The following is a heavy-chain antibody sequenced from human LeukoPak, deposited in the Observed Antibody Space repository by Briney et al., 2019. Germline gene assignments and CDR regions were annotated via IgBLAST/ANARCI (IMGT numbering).Heavy chain of an antibody. Sequence: GGSLRLSCAASGFTFSSYGMSWVRQAPGKGLEWVSAISGSGGSTYYADSVKGRFTISRDNSKNTLYLQMNSLRAEDTAVYYCAKRWLGRFGELDYWGQGTLVTVSS. V-gene: IGHV3-23*01. CDR3: AKRWLGRFGELDY. D-gene: IGHD6-19*01. CDR2: ISGSGGST. CDR1: GFTFSSYG. J-gene: IGHJ4*02.